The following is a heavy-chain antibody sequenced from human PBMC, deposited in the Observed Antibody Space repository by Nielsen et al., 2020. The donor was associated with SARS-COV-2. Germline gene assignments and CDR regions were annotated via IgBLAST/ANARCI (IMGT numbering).Heavy chain of an antibody. CDR2: MSGSSSYI. CDR1: GSTFSDYY. CDR3: ARVAGTPPVSYSYFDL. V-gene: IGHV3-11*05. J-gene: IGHJ2*01. D-gene: IGHD6-19*01. Sequence: LKISCAASGSTFSDYYMSWIRQAPGKGLEWVAQMSGSSSYIHYADSVKGRYTISKDSAKNSLYLQMNSLRAEDTAVYYCARVAGTPPVSYSYFDLWGRGTLVTVSS.